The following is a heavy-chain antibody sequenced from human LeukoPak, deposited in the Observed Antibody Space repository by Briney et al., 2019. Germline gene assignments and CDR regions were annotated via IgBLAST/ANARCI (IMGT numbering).Heavy chain of an antibody. D-gene: IGHD5-18*01. CDR1: GGSFSSNW. CDR3: ARVGVDTARDYYYYYMDV. Sequence: PSETLSLTCAVYGGSFSSNWWSWVRQPPGKGLEGIGEIYHSGSTNYNPSLKSRVTISVDTSKNQFSLKLSSVTAADTAVYYCARVGVDTARDYYYYYMDVWGKGTTVTISS. CDR2: IYHSGST. V-gene: IGHV4-4*02. J-gene: IGHJ6*03.